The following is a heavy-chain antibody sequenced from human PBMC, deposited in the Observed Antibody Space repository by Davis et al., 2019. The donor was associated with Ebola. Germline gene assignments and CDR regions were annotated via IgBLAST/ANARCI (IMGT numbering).Heavy chain of an antibody. CDR3: TMTMVQGVDY. V-gene: IGHV3-73*01. D-gene: IGHD3-10*01. CDR2: IRSIANSYAT. J-gene: IGHJ4*02. Sequence: GGSLRLSCAASGFTFSGSAMHWVRQASGKGLEWVGRIRSIANSYATAYAASVKGRFTISRDDSKNTAYLQMNSLKTEDTAVYYCTMTMVQGVDYWGQGTLVTVSS. CDR1: GFTFSGSA.